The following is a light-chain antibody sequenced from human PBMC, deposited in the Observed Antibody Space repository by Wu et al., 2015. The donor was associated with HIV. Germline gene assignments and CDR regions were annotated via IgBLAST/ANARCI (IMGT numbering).Light chain of an antibody. J-gene: IGKJ2*01. CDR1: QSVGGSF. CDR3: QQFGSSPPLYT. V-gene: IGKV3-20*01. Sequence: EIVLTQSPGTLSLSPGQTATLSCRASQSVGGSFLAWYQQKPGQAPRLLISGSSTRAADIPDRFSGSGSGTDFTLTISRLEPEDFAMYYCQQFGSSPPLYTFGQGTKLEIK. CDR2: GSS.